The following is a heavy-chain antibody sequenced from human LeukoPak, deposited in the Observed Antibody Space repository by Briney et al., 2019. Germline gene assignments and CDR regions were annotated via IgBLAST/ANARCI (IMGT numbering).Heavy chain of an antibody. D-gene: IGHD6-13*01. J-gene: IGHJ6*03. CDR3: ARAVGSSWYYYYYYMDV. V-gene: IGHV3-7*01. Sequence: ETLSLACSVSGGSISSYYWSWIRQPPGKGLEWVANIKQDGSEKYYVDSVKGRFTISRDNAKNSLYLQMNSLRAEDTAVYYCARAVGSSWYYYYYYMDVWGKGTTVTVSS. CDR2: IKQDGSEK. CDR1: GGSISSYY.